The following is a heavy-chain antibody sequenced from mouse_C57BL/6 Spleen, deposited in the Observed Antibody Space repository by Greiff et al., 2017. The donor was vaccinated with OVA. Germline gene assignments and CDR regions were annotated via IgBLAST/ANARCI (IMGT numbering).Heavy chain of an antibody. V-gene: IGHV3-6*01. D-gene: IGHD2-12*01. CDR3: ARDEDLRH. CDR1: GYSITSGYY. CDR2: ISYDGSN. Sequence: ESGPGLVKPSQSLSLTCSVTGYSITSGYYWNWIRQFPGNKLEWMGYISYDGSNNYNPSLKNRISITRDTSKNQFFLKLNSVTTEDTATYYCARDEDLRHWGQGTLVTVSA. J-gene: IGHJ3*01.